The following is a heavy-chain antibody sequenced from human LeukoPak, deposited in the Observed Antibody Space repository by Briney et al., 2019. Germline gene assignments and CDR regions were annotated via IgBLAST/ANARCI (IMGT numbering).Heavy chain of an antibody. V-gene: IGHV4-39*07. J-gene: IGHJ5*02. CDR1: GASISSSPHY. D-gene: IGHD3-10*01. CDR3: ARVPFITMVRGVISWFDP. Sequence: SETLSLTCTVSGASISSSPHYWGWLRQAPGKGLEWIGTLYYSGTTFYKPSLKSRLTMSVDTSKNQFSLMLTSVTAADTAVYYCARVPFITMVRGVISWFDPWGQGTLVTVSS. CDR2: LYYSGTT.